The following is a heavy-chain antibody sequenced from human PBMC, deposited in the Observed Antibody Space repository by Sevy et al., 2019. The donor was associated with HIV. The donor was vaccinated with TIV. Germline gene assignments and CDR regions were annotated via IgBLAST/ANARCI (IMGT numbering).Heavy chain of an antibody. CDR3: ARGGSTVVTPVDY. CDR1: GFTFSNYA. CDR2: ISSNGGST. Sequence: GGSLRLSCAAAGFTFSNYAMHWVRQAPGKGLEYVSAISSNGGSTYYANSVKGRFTISRDNSKNTLYLQIGSLRAEDMAVYYCARGGSTVVTPVDYWGQGTLVTVSS. V-gene: IGHV3-64*01. J-gene: IGHJ4*02. D-gene: IGHD3-16*01.